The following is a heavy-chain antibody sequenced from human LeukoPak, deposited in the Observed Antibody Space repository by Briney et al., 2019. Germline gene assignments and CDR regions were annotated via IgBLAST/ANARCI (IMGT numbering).Heavy chain of an antibody. D-gene: IGHD3-22*01. CDR3: ARLADYYDSSAYPMDV. Sequence: SETLSLTCTVSGGYISSYYWSWIRQPAGKGLEWIGRIYTSGTINYNPSLKSRVTMSVDTSMNQFSLKLSSVTAADTAVYYCARLADYYDSSAYPMDVWGKGTTVTISS. CDR2: IYTSGTI. CDR1: GGYISSYY. J-gene: IGHJ6*03. V-gene: IGHV4-4*07.